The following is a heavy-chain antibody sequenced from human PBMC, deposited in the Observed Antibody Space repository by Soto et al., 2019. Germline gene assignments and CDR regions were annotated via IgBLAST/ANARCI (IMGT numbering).Heavy chain of an antibody. CDR3: AKDGGSMIVVVTPSD. CDR2: ISYDGSNK. Sequence: QVQLVESGGGVVQPGRSLRLSCAASGFTFSSYGMHWVRQAPGKGLEWVAVISYDGSNKYYADSVKGRFTISRDNSKNTLYLQMNSLRAEDTAVYYCAKDGGSMIVVVTPSDWGQGTLVTVSS. D-gene: IGHD3-22*01. CDR1: GFTFSSYG. J-gene: IGHJ4*02. V-gene: IGHV3-30*18.